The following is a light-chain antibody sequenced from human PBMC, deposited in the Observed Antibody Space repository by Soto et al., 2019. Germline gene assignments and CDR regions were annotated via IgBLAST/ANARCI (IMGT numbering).Light chain of an antibody. J-gene: IGLJ1*01. CDR2: GNT. V-gene: IGLV1-40*01. CDR3: QSYDSSLHGL. CDR1: SSNIGADFD. Sequence: QSVLTQPPSVSGAPGQRITISCTGSSSNIGADFDVYWYQQLPGAAPKLLIYGNTNRPSGVPDRFSGSKSGTSASLAITGLQAEDEADYYCQSYDSSLHGLFGNVTKVTV.